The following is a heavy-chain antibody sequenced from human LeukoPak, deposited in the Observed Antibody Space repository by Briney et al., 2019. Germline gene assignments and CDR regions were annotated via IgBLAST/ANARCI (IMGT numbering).Heavy chain of an antibody. CDR1: GGSIGSSSFY. Sequence: PSETLSLTCNVSGGSIGSSSFYWGWIRQPPGKGLEWIGSIYYSGTTYYNPSLKSRVSMSVDTSENHFSLKLASVTAADTAMYYCARDPTYYYMDVWGKGTTVTVSS. CDR3: ARDPTYYYMDV. J-gene: IGHJ6*03. V-gene: IGHV4-39*07. CDR2: IYYSGTT.